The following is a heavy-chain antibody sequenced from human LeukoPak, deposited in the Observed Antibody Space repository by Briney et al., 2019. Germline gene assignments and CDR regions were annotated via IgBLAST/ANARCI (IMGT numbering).Heavy chain of an antibody. CDR1: GGTFSSYA. CDR2: IIPIFGTA. V-gene: IGHV1-69*13. CDR3: ARGRGSGSYYGIDY. D-gene: IGHD3-10*01. Sequence: GASVKVSCKASGGTFSSYAISWVRQAPGQGLEWMGGIIPIFGTANYAQKFQGRVTITADESTSTAYMELSSLRSEDTAVYYCARGRGSGSYYGIDYWGQGTLVTVSS. J-gene: IGHJ4*02.